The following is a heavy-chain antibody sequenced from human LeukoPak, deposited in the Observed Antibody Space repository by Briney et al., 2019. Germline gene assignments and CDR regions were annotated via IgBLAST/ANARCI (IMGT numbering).Heavy chain of an antibody. CDR3: AKDRFRPTIFGVGNWFDP. CDR1: GFTFSSYA. Sequence: GSLRLSCAASGFTFSSYAMSWVRQAPGKGLEGVSAISGSGGSTYYADSVKGRFTISRDNSKNTLYLQMNSLRAEDTAVYYCAKDRFRPTIFGVGNWFDPWGQGTLVTVSS. J-gene: IGHJ5*02. V-gene: IGHV3-23*01. CDR2: ISGSGGST. D-gene: IGHD3-3*01.